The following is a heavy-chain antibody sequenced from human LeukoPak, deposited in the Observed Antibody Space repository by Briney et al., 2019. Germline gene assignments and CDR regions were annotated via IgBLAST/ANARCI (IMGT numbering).Heavy chain of an antibody. CDR2: ISSSSSYI. D-gene: IGHD3-10*02. J-gene: IGHJ6*04. Sequence: PGGSLRLSCAASGFTFSSNGMNWVRQAPGKGLEWVSSISSSSSYIYYADSVKGRFTISRDNAKNSLYLQMNSLRAEDTAVYYCAELGITMIGGVWGKGTTVTISS. CDR3: AELGITMIGGV. V-gene: IGHV3-21*06. CDR1: GFTFSSNG.